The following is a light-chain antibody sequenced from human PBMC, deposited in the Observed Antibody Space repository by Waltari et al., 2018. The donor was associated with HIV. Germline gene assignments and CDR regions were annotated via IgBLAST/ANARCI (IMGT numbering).Light chain of an antibody. CDR2: NVS. Sequence: QSALTQPRSVSESPGQSVTISCTGPSSDVGSYNSVSLYQQHPGRAPKFIIYNVSERPSGVPDRFSGSKSGNTASLTISGLQAEDEADYYCSSYAGTSNFVLFGGGTKLTVL. J-gene: IGLJ2*01. V-gene: IGLV2-11*01. CDR3: SSYAGTSNFVL. CDR1: SSDVGSYNS.